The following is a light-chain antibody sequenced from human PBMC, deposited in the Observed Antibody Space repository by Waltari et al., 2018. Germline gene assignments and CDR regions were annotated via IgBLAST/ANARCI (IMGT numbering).Light chain of an antibody. J-gene: IGKJ1*01. CDR1: QSVSDN. Sequence: EKVLTQSPATLPVSPGDTATPACRASQSVSDNVAWYQQKPGHPPRLLIYGATSRAPGVPGRFRGTGSGTQFTLTISRLQSEDFAVYFCEQYSDPPPWTFGQGTKVELK. CDR3: EQYSDPPPWT. V-gene: IGKV3-15*01. CDR2: GAT.